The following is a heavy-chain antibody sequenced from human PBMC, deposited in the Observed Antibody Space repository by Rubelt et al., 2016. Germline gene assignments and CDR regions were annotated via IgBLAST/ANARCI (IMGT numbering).Heavy chain of an antibody. CDR3: ATDRAGYSYGHSSFDY. V-gene: IGHV3-33*08. J-gene: IGHJ4*02. D-gene: IGHD5-18*01. Sequence: GGGVFQPGRSLRLSCAASGFTFSSYAMHWVRQAPGKGLEWLTVIQFDGAATYYADSVKGRFAISRDNSKNTLYLQMSSLRAEDTAVYYCATDRAGYSYGHSSFDYWGQGTQVTVSS. CDR2: IQFDGAAT. CDR1: GFTFSSYA.